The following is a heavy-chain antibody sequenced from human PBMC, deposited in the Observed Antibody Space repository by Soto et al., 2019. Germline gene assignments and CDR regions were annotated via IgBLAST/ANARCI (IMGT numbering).Heavy chain of an antibody. V-gene: IGHV1-69*02. Sequence: QVQLVQSGAEVKTPGSSVKGSCTASGDTFNFYPLSWVRQAPGQGLEWLGRIIAILGMSNYAQQFQGRVTMIADKSTRTVYMVLSGLRSEDTALYYCATNYGSGSTHFDNWGQGTLVTVSS. D-gene: IGHD3-10*01. J-gene: IGHJ4*02. CDR2: IIAILGMS. CDR1: GDTFNFYP. CDR3: ATNYGSGSTHFDN.